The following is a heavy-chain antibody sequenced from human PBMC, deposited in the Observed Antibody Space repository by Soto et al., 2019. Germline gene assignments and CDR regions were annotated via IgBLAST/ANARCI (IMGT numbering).Heavy chain of an antibody. CDR3: XXXXXXXXXXXXXDV. CDR2: IYPGDSDT. CDR1: GYSFTSYW. Sequence: GESLKISCKGSGYSFTSYWIGWVRQMPGKGLEWMGIIYPGDSDTRYSPSFQGQVTISADKSISTAYLQWSSLKASDTAMYYXXXXXXXXXXXXXXDVWGQGTTVTVSS. V-gene: IGHV5-51*01. J-gene: IGHJ6*01.